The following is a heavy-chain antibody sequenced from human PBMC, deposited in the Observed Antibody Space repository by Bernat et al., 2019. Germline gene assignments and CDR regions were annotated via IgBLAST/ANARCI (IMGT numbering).Heavy chain of an antibody. CDR3: ARQKGYYDSSGYSGRYYFDY. CDR1: GGSISSSGYY. D-gene: IGHD3-22*01. J-gene: IGHJ4*02. Sequence: QVQLQQWGAGLLKPSETLSLSCTVSGGSISSSGYYGGWIRQPPGKGLEWIGSIYYSGSTYYNPSLKSRVTISVDTSKNQFSLKLSSVTAADTAVYYCARQKGYYDSSGYSGRYYFDYWGQGTLVTVSS. V-gene: IGHV4-39*01. CDR2: IYYSGST.